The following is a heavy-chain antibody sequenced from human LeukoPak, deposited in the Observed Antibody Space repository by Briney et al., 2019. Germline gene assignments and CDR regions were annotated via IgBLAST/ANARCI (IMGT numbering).Heavy chain of an antibody. CDR2: MHPGNGNT. J-gene: IGHJ4*02. Sequence: GASVKVSCKASGYRFISNYIQWVRQAPGLGPEWIGWMHPGNGNTRYAEKFQGRVTMTRDTSINTAHMDLSSLRSDDTAVYYCAREGSYCVGGDCYSFDFWGQGTLITVSS. CDR1: GYRFISNY. V-gene: IGHV1-2*02. D-gene: IGHD2-21*02. CDR3: AREGSYCVGGDCYSFDF.